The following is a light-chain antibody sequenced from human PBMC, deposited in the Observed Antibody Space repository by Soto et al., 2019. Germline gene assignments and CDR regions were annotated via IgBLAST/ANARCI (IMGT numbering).Light chain of an antibody. J-gene: IGKJ1*01. V-gene: IGKV3-20*01. CDR3: QQYVGLPPT. Sequence: EIVLTQSPDPLSLSPGETATLSCGSSQSVSSSHIAWYQQKPGQSPRLLIDGASSRASGIPDRFSGSGSGTDCTLTISRLEPEDFAVYYCQQYVGLPPTFGQGTKVDIK. CDR2: GAS. CDR1: QSVSSSH.